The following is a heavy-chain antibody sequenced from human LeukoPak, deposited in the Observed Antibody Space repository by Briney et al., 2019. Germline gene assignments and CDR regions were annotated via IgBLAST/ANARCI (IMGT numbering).Heavy chain of an antibody. CDR3: AREPYSYGPYWYFDL. CDR2: IYYSGST. J-gene: IGHJ2*01. D-gene: IGHD5-18*01. Sequence: SETLSLTCTVSGGSISSSSYYWGCIRQPPGKGLECIGSIYYSGSTYYNPSLKSRVTISVDTSKNQFSLKLSSVTAADTAVYYCAREPYSYGPYWYFDLWGRGTLVTVSS. V-gene: IGHV4-39*07. CDR1: GGSISSSSYY.